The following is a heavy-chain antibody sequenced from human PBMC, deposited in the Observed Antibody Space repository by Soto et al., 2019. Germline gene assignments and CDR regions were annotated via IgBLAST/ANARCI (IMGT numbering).Heavy chain of an antibody. D-gene: IGHD5-18*01. CDR3: ARDRERGYIYVFDS. CDR1: GFNFSAYG. Sequence: SLRLSYEGSGFNFSAYGMNWVRQSPGKGLEWVSHITESGDGTYFAASVKGRFIISRDNSKNTLYLQANSLRADDTAIYYCARDRERGYIYVFDSWGQGIQVTVSS. CDR2: ITESGDGT. V-gene: IGHV3-23*01. J-gene: IGHJ4*02.